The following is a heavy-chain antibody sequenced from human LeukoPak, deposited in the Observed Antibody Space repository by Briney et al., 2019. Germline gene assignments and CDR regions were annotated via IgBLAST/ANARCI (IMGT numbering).Heavy chain of an antibody. CDR2: IQYSGST. CDR3: ARSVYTTSSHPYFLDS. V-gene: IGHV4-59*01. J-gene: IGHJ4*02. CDR1: GGSISSYY. Sequence: PSETLSLTCTVSGGSISSYYWSWIRQPPGKGLEWIGYIQYSGSTNSNPSLKSRVTISVDTSKNQFSLKLTSVTAADSAVYYCARSVYTTSSHPYFLDSWGQGTLVTVSS. D-gene: IGHD1-26*01.